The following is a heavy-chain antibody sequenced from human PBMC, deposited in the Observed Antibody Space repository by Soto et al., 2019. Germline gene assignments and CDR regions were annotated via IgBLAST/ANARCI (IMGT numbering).Heavy chain of an antibody. J-gene: IGHJ6*03. D-gene: IGHD2-2*01. V-gene: IGHV1-18*01. CDR3: ARVGYCSSTSCYGEDYYYYMDV. Sequence: QVQLVQSGAEVKKPGASVKVSCKASGYTFTSYGISWVRQAPGQGLEWMGWISAYNGNTNYAQKLQGRVTMTTDTSTSTAYMELRSLRSDDTAVYYCARVGYCSSTSCYGEDYYYYMDVWGKGTTVTLSS. CDR2: ISAYNGNT. CDR1: GYTFTSYG.